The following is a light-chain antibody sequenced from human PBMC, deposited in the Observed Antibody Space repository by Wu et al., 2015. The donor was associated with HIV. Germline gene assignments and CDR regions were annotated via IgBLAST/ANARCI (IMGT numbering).Light chain of an antibody. CDR3: QQRSNWPSIT. J-gene: IGKJ5*01. CDR1: QSVSTY. V-gene: IGKV3-11*01. CDR2: DAS. Sequence: EIVLTQSPATLSLSPGERATLSCRASQSVSTYLAWYQQKVGQAPRLLIYDASNRVPGIPARFSGSGSGTDFTLTISSLEPEDFAVYYCQQRSNWPSITFGQGTRLEIK.